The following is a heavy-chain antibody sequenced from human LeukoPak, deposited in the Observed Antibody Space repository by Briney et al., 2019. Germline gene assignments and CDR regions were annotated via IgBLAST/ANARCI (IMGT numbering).Heavy chain of an antibody. J-gene: IGHJ4*02. V-gene: IGHV4-39*07. Sequence: SETLSLTCTVSGGSISSSSYYWGWLRQPPGTGLEWIGSIYYSGSAYYNPSLKSRVTISVDTSKNQFSLKLSSVTAADTAVYYCARDSQSKDGDYVSFEYWGQGTLVTVSS. CDR3: ARDSQSKDGDYVSFEY. D-gene: IGHD4-17*01. CDR2: IYYSGSA. CDR1: GGSISSSSYY.